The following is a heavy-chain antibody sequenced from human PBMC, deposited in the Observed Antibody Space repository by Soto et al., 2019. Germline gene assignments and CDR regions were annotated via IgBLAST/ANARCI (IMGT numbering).Heavy chain of an antibody. J-gene: IGHJ6*02. CDR3: AKDSYCSGGSCYHYYYYYGMDV. V-gene: IGHV3-23*01. CDR1: GFTFSSYA. CDR2: ISGSGGST. Sequence: HPGGSLRLSCAASGFTFSSYAMSWVRQAPGKGLEWVSAISGSGGSTYYADSVKGRFTISRDNSKNTLYLQMNSLRAEDTAVYYCAKDSYCSGGSCYHYYYYYGMDVWGQGTTVTVSS. D-gene: IGHD2-15*01.